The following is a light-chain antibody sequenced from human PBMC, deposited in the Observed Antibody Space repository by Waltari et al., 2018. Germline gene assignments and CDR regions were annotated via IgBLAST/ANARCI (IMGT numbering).Light chain of an antibody. CDR3: QKYVSLPAT. CDR1: QSVSRY. V-gene: IGKV3-20*01. CDR2: DAS. Sequence: EIVLTQSPDTLSLSPGETAPLSCRVSQSVSRYLAWYQQKPGQAPMLLIYDASSRATGIPDRFSGSGSGTDFSLTISRLEPDDFAVYYCQKYVSLPATFGQGTKVEIK. J-gene: IGKJ1*01.